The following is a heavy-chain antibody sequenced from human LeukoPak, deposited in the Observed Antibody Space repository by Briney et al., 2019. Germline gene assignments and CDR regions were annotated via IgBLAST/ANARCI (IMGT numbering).Heavy chain of an antibody. V-gene: IGHV3-23*01. CDR3: VKDRTGTYTLDY. D-gene: IGHD3-10*01. J-gene: IGHJ4*02. CDR2: ISGSGGST. Sequence: GGSLRLSCAASGFTFSSYAMSWVRQAPGKGLEWVSAISGSGGSTYYADSVKGRFTISRDNSKNTLYLQMNSLRAEDTAVYYCVKDRTGTYTLDYWGQGTLVTVSS. CDR1: GFTFSSYA.